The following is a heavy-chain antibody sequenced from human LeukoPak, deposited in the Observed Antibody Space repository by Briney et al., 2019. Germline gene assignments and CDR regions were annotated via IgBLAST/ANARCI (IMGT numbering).Heavy chain of an antibody. CDR1: GGSISSYY. D-gene: IGHD3-3*01. CDR3: ARRYLRITIFGVVGDYMDV. J-gene: IGHJ6*03. Sequence: SETLSLTCTVSGGSISSYYWSWIRQPAGKGLEWIGRIYTSGSTNYNPSLKSRVTMSVDTSKNQFSLKLSSVTAADTAVYYCARRYLRITIFGVVGDYMDVWGKGTTVTVSS. V-gene: IGHV4-4*07. CDR2: IYTSGST.